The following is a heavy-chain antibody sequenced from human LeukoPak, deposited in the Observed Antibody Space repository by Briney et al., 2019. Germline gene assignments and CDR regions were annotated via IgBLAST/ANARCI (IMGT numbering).Heavy chain of an antibody. CDR3: ARATGVITFGGVIGRPDAFDI. J-gene: IGHJ3*02. V-gene: IGHV1-46*01. D-gene: IGHD3-16*02. Sequence: EASVKVSCKASGYTFTSYYMHWVRQAPGQGLEWMGIINPSGGSTSYAQKFQGRVTMTRDMSTSTVYMELSSLRSEDTAVYYCARATGVITFGGVIGRPDAFDIRGQGTMVTVSS. CDR2: INPSGGST. CDR1: GYTFTSYY.